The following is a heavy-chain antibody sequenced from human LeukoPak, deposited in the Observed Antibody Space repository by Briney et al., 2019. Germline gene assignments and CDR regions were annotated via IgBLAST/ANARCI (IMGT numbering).Heavy chain of an antibody. CDR3: ARDSGTITSGWPVAFDV. CDR1: RFTFNSYA. J-gene: IGHJ3*01. V-gene: IGHV3-23*01. Sequence: GGSLRLSCGASRFTFNSYAMHWVRQAPGKGLEWVSAISGSGGSTYYADSVNGRFTISRDNSKNTLYLQMNSLRAEDTAIYYCARDSGTITSGWPVAFDVWGQGTRVTVSS. D-gene: IGHD6-19*01. CDR2: ISGSGGST.